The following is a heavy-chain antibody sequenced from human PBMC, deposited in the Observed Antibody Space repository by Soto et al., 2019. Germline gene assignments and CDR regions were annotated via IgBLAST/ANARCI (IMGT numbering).Heavy chain of an antibody. CDR2: IDPSDSYT. D-gene: IGHD2-2*01. V-gene: IGHV5-10-1*01. CDR1: GYSFTSYW. J-gene: IGHJ6*02. CDR3: ATHHILVPQAADYYYYGMDV. Sequence: PGESLKISCKGSGYSFTSYWISWVRQMPGKGLEGRGRIDPSDSYTNYSPSFQGHVTISADKSISTAYLQWSSLKASDTAMYYCATHHILVPQAADYYYYGMDVWGQGTTVTVSS.